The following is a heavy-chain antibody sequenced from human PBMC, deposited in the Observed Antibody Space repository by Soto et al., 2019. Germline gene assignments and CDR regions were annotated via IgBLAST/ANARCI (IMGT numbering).Heavy chain of an antibody. J-gene: IGHJ4*02. CDR2: IIPIFGTA. Sequence: GASVKVSCKASGGTFSSYAISWVRQAPGQGLEWMGGIIPIFGTANYAQKFQGRVTITADESTSTAYMELSSLRSEDTAVYYCARGYYYDSSGYGPNDYWGQGTLVTVSS. V-gene: IGHV1-69*13. CDR1: GGTFSSYA. CDR3: ARGYYYDSSGYGPNDY. D-gene: IGHD3-22*01.